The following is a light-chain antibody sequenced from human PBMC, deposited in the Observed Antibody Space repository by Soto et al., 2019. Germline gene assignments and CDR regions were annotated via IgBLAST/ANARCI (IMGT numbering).Light chain of an antibody. J-gene: IGLJ1*01. CDR2: DII. V-gene: IGLV2-14*03. CDR1: SSDVGAYIF. Sequence: GSPGQSITISCTGTSSDVGAYIFVSWYQQHPGKAPKLMIYDIINRPSGVSNRFSGSKSGNTASLTIPGLQAEDEADYYCVSFTTSRSYVFGTGTKVTVL. CDR3: VSFTTSRSYV.